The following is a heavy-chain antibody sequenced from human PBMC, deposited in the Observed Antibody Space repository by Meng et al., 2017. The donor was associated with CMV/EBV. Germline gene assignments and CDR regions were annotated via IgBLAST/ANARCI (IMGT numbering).Heavy chain of an antibody. J-gene: IGHJ4*02. V-gene: IGHV4-39*01. CDR3: ARLPLYYTIFGVEL. CDR2: IYYSGST. D-gene: IGHD3-3*01. Sequence: GSLRLSCTVSGGSISSSSYYWGWIRQPPGKGLEWIGSIYYSGSTYYNPSLKSRVTISVGTSKNQFYLKLSSVTAADTAVYYCARLPLYYTIFGVELWGQGTLVTVSS. CDR1: GGSISSSSYY.